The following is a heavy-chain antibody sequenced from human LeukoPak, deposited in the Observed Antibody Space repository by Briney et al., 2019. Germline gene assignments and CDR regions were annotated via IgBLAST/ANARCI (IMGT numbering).Heavy chain of an antibody. D-gene: IGHD6-13*01. V-gene: IGHV3-30*18. CDR2: GSHDGRNK. Sequence: GGSLRLSCVASGFIFRNYAMHWVRQAPAKGLEWVAVGSHDGRNKIYGDSVKGRFTISRDNSKSTVYLQMDNLRPEDTAVYYCAKDRDSSTWSFFDFWGQGTLVTVSS. CDR3: AKDRDSSTWSFFDF. CDR1: GFIFRNYA. J-gene: IGHJ4*02.